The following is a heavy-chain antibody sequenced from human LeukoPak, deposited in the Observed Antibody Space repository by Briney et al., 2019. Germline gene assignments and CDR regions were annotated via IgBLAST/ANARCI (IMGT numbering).Heavy chain of an antibody. CDR2: INHSGST. CDR1: GGSFSGYY. Sequence: SETLSLTCAVYGGSFSGYYWSWIRQPPGKGLEWIGEINHSGSTNYNPSLKSRVTISVDTSKNQFSLKLSSVTAADTAVYYCARGGVYCSGGSCYSNYFDYWGQGTLVTVSS. D-gene: IGHD2-15*01. V-gene: IGHV4-34*01. J-gene: IGHJ4*02. CDR3: ARGGVYCSGGSCYSNYFDY.